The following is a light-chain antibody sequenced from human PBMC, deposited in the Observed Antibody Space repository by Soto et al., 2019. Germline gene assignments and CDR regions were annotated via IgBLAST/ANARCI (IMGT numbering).Light chain of an antibody. CDR3: QQYNSYST. CDR2: DAS. V-gene: IGKV1-5*01. Sequence: DIQMTQSPSTLSASVGDTVTITCRASQSISSWLAWYQQKPGKAPKLLIYDASSLESGVPSRFSGSGSGTEFTLTISSLHPDDFATYYCQQYNSYSTFGQGTKVDI. J-gene: IGKJ1*01. CDR1: QSISSW.